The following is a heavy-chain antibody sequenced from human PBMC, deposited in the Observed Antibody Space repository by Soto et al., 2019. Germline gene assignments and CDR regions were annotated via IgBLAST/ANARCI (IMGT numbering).Heavy chain of an antibody. V-gene: IGHV3-23*01. J-gene: IGHJ4*02. CDR1: SFNFPAYA. CDR2: IVGSGGGT. CDR3: AKSKSRIAVAGTGY. Sequence: PGGSLRLSCAASSFNFPAYAMNWVRQAPGKGLEWVSAIVGSGGGTYYADSVKGRFTISRDNSKNTLYLQMNSLRAEDTAVYYCAKSKSRIAVAGTGYWGQGTLVTVSS. D-gene: IGHD6-19*01.